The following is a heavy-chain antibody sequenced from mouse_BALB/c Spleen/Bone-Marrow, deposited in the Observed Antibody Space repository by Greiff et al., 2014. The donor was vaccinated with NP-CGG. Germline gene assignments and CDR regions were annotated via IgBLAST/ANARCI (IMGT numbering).Heavy chain of an antibody. CDR1: GYTFTTYT. CDR3: ARVYGNYDAMDY. Sequence: QVQLKQSGAELARPGASGKMSCRASGYTFTTYTMHWGKQRPGRGLEWIGYINPSSGYTYYNQKFKDKATLTADKSSSAAYLQLSSLTSEDSAVYYCARVYGNYDAMDYWGQGTSVTVSS. J-gene: IGHJ4*01. CDR2: INPSSGYT. D-gene: IGHD2-1*01. V-gene: IGHV1-4*01.